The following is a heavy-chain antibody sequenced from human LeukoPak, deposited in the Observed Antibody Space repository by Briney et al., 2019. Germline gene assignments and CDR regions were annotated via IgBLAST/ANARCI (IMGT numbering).Heavy chain of an antibody. CDR3: ARGLAYGDYWFYFDY. CDR1: GGSISSYY. Sequence: PSETLSLTCTVSGGSISSYYWSWIRQPPGKGLEWIGYIYYGGSTNYNPSLKSRVTISVDTSKNQFSLKLSSVTAADTAVYYCARGLAYGDYWFYFDYWGQGTLVTVSS. D-gene: IGHD4-17*01. CDR2: IYYGGST. V-gene: IGHV4-59*01. J-gene: IGHJ4*02.